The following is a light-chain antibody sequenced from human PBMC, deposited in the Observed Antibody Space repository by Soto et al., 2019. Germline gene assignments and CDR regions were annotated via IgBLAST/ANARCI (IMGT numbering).Light chain of an antibody. J-gene: IGKJ4*01. CDR3: QHYDDSTLT. Sequence: DIQMTQSPSTLSASVGDRVTITCRASQSISTYLAWYQQKPGRAPNLLIYGAYSLESGVPPRFSGSGSGTDFTLTISSLQPDDVATYYCQHYDDSTLTFGQGTKVEIK. CDR2: GAY. CDR1: QSISTY. V-gene: IGKV1-5*03.